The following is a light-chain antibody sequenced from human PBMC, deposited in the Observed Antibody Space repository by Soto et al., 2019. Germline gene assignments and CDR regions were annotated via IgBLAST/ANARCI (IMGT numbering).Light chain of an antibody. Sequence: EIVLTQSPGTLSLSPGEGATLSCRASQSVSSSSLTWYQQKRGQAPRLLIYGASTMATGIPERFSGSGSGTDFTLTISRLEPEDFAVYYCNQYHSSFTFGGGTKVELK. V-gene: IGKV3-20*01. CDR3: NQYHSSFT. CDR1: QSVSSSS. CDR2: GAS. J-gene: IGKJ4*02.